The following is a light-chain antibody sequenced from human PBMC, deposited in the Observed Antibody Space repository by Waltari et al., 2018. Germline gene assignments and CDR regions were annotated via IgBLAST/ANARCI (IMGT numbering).Light chain of an antibody. CDR3: CSYAGRYSYV. CDR2: DFS. CDR1: SGDVGGYNS. Sequence: QSALTQPRSVSGSPGQSVTISCTGASGDVGGYNSVSWYQQPPGKAPKLMIYDFSKRPSGVPDRFFGSKSGDTASLTISGLRAEDEADYYCCSYAGRYSYVFGTGTKVTVL. V-gene: IGLV2-11*01. J-gene: IGLJ1*01.